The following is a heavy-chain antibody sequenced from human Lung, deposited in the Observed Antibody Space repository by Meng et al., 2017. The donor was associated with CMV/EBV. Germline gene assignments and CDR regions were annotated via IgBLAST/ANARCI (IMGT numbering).Heavy chain of an antibody. J-gene: IGHJ4*02. V-gene: IGHV4-39*01. CDR2: IYYSGST. CDR1: GSSISSSSYY. CDR3: AKQSIAARSDY. D-gene: IGHD6-6*01. Sequence: LXCTVSGSSISSSSYYWGWIRQPPGKGLEWIGSIYYSGSTYYNPSLKSRVTISVDTSKNPFSLKLSSVTAADTAVYYCAKQSIAARSDYWGQGTLVTVSS.